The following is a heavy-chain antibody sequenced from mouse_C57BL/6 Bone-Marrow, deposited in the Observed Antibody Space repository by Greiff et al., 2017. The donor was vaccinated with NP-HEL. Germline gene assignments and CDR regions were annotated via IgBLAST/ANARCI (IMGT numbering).Heavy chain of an antibody. V-gene: IGHV1-53*01. CDR3: ARKPLYYSNWYFDV. CDR1: GYTFTSYW. Sequence: VQLQQPGTELVKPGASVKLSCKASGYTFTSYWMHWVKQRPGQGLEWIGNINPSNGGTNYNEKFKSKATLTVDKSSSTAYMQLSSLTSEDSAVYYCARKPLYYSNWYFDVWGTGTTVTVSS. J-gene: IGHJ1*03. D-gene: IGHD2-5*01. CDR2: INPSNGGT.